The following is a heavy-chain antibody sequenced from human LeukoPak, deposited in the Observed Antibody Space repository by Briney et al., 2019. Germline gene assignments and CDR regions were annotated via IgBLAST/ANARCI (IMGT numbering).Heavy chain of an antibody. CDR1: GFTFSSFD. CDR2: ITTVGDT. D-gene: IGHD3-9*01. CDR3: ARGGTTGYYVFDL. V-gene: IGHV3-13*01. Sequence: SGGSLRLSCAASGFTFSSFDMHWVRQTTGNGLEWVSGITTVGDTYYAASVKGQFTISRENAKNSFFLQMNSLRAEDTAVYYCARGGTTGYYVFDLWGQGTLVTVSS. J-gene: IGHJ4*02.